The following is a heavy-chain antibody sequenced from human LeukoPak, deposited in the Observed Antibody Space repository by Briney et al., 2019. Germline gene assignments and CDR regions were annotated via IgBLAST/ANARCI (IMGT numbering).Heavy chain of an antibody. Sequence: NPSETLSLTCAVYGGSFSGYYWSWIRQPPGKGLEWIGEINHSGSTNYNPSLKSRVTISVDTSKNQFSLRLSSVTAADTAVYYCARVNAPVATFDYWGLGTLVAVSS. CDR3: ARVNAPVATFDY. CDR1: GGSFSGYY. V-gene: IGHV4-34*01. D-gene: IGHD1-1*01. CDR2: INHSGST. J-gene: IGHJ4*02.